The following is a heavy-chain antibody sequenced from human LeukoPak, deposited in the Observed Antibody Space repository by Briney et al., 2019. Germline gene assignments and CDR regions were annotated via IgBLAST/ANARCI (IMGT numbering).Heavy chain of an antibody. CDR1: GYTFTSYD. CDR2: MNPNSGNT. V-gene: IGHV1-8*03. J-gene: IGHJ5*02. CDR3: ARDRWNCGGDCYFNWFDP. D-gene: IGHD2-21*01. Sequence: ASVKVSCKASGYTFTSYDINWVRQATGQGLEWMGWMNPNSGNTGYAQKFQGRVTITRNTSISTAYMELRSLRSDDTAVYYCARDRWNCGGDCYFNWFDPWGQGTLVTVSS.